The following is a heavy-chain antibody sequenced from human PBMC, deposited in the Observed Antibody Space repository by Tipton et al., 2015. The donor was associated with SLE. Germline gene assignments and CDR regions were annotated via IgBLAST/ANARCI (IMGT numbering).Heavy chain of an antibody. CDR2: VYESGTT. D-gene: IGHD1-14*01. Sequence: TLSLTCFVSGGYITSDIYYWGWIRQPPGKGLEWIGSVYESGTTSYNPSLKSRLSISVDVSKNQFSLGLKDVTAADTAFYFCASEMQPRPGYFVHWGQGALVTVSS. J-gene: IGHJ4*02. CDR3: ASEMQPRPGYFVH. CDR1: GGYITSDIYY. V-gene: IGHV4-39*07.